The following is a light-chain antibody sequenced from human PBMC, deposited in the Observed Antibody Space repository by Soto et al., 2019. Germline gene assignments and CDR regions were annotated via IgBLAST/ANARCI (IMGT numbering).Light chain of an antibody. Sequence: EVVLTQSPDTLSLSPGETATLSCRASQSVDRYVAWYQQKVGLAPRLLIYDASNRATGIPARFSGSGSGTDFTLTISSLEPEDFAVYYCQQRSNWPPTFGGGTKVDIK. V-gene: IGKV3-11*01. CDR2: DAS. CDR1: QSVDRY. J-gene: IGKJ4*01. CDR3: QQRSNWPPT.